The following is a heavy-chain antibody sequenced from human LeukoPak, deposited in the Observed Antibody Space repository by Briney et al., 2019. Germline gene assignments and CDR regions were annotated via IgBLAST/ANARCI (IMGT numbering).Heavy chain of an antibody. V-gene: IGHV4-31*03. CDR1: GASISSDDRF. Sequence: SQTLSLTCSVSGASISSDDRFWSWIRQLPGKGLEWIGYIHYSGSSYYSPSLRSRVGMSVDTSKNELSLRMTSGTAADTAVYFCARDAADICGFYYKGFDPWGQGILVIVSS. CDR3: ARDAADICGFYYKGFDP. D-gene: IGHD1-26*01. CDR2: IHYSGSS. J-gene: IGHJ5*02.